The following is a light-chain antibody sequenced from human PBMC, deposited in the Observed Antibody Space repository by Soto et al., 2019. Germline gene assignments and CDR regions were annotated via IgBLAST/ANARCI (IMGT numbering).Light chain of an antibody. CDR1: QSVSSY. CDR3: QQRKT. J-gene: IGKJ1*01. V-gene: IGKV3-11*01. CDR2: DAS. Sequence: EMVLTQSPATMSLSPWERATLSCRVSQSVSSYLAWYQQKPGQAPRLLIYDASNRATGIPARFSGSGSGADFTLTIRSLEPEDFAVYYCQQRKTFGQGTKVDIK.